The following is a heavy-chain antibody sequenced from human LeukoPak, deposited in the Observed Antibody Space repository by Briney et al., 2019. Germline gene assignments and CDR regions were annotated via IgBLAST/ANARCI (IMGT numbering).Heavy chain of an antibody. V-gene: IGHV1-2*02. Sequence: GASVKVSCKASGYTFTGYYMHWVRQAPGQGLEWMGWINPNSGGTNYAQKFQGRVTMTRDTSISTAYMELSRLRSDDTAVYYCARQQSPTRSYGPERPHAFDIWGQGTMVTVSS. D-gene: IGHD3-10*01. J-gene: IGHJ3*02. CDR1: GYTFTGYY. CDR3: ARQQSPTRSYGPERPHAFDI. CDR2: INPNSGGT.